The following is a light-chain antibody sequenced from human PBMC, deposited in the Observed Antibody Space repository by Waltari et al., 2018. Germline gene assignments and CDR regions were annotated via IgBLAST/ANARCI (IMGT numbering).Light chain of an antibody. V-gene: IGLV2-14*03. CDR3: TSFRSGASWV. CDR2: DVN. CDR1: NNDVGAYNY. Sequence: QSALTQPASVSGSPGPSIIISCAGTNNDVGAYNYVSWFQHHPGKAPKLIIHDVNKRPSGVSSRFSASKSDNTASLTISGLQAEDEANYYCTSFRSGASWVFGGGTTLTVL. J-gene: IGLJ3*02.